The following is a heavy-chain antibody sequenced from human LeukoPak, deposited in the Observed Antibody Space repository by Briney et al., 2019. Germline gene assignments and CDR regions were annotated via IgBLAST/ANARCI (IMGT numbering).Heavy chain of an antibody. D-gene: IGHD6-13*01. V-gene: IGHV4-59*01. CDR1: GGSISSYY. Sequence: PSETLSLTCTVSGGSISSYYWSWIRQPPGKGLEWIGYIYYSGSTNYNPSLKSRGTISVDTSKNQFSLKLSTVTAADTAVYYCARLASSSWYLGYFDLWGRGTLVTVSS. CDR3: ARLASSSWYLGYFDL. CDR2: IYYSGST. J-gene: IGHJ2*01.